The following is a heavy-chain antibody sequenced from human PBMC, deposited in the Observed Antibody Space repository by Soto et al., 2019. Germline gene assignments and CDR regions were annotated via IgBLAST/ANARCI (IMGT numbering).Heavy chain of an antibody. D-gene: IGHD2-21*02. CDR2: IDVGSANA. J-gene: IGHJ5*02. CDR3: ARGGDVVLVTAPLDH. CDR1: GFTFSSSA. Sequence: SVKVSCKTSGFTFSSSAMHWVRQARGHRLQWIGWIDVGSANANYAQMLQERVTISRDMSTSTVYMEVSSLRSEDTAVYYCARGGDVVLVTAPLDHWGQGTLVTVSS. V-gene: IGHV1-58*02.